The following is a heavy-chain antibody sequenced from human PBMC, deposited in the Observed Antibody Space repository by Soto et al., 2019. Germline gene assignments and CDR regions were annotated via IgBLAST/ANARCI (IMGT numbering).Heavy chain of an antibody. CDR2: INPSGGSA. D-gene: IGHD3-22*01. CDR1: GYTFTSYY. Sequence: ASVKVSCKASGYTFTSYYMHWVRQAPGQGLEWMGIINPSGGSASYAQKFQGSVTMTRATSTSTVYMELSSLRYEDTAVFYCARERFRRYYDRSGYPSDYWGQ. V-gene: IGHV1-46*03. J-gene: IGHJ4*01. CDR3: ARERFRRYYDRSGYPSDY.